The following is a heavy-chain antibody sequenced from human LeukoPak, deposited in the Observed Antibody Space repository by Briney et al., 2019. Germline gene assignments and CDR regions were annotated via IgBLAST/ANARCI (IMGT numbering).Heavy chain of an antibody. J-gene: IGHJ1*01. CDR3: ATSLGHPFQY. V-gene: IGHV4-59*01. Sequence: SETLSLTCSVSGGSISSYYWSWIRQPPGKGLEWIGYIYHSGSTYSNPSLKSRVTISIDTSKNQFSLKLSSVTAADTAVYYCATSLGHPFQYWGQGTLVTVSS. CDR1: GGSISSYY. D-gene: IGHD3-10*01. CDR2: IYHSGST.